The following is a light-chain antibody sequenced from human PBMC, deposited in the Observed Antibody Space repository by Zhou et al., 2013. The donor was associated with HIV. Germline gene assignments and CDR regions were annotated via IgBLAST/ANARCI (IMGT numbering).Light chain of an antibody. J-gene: IGKJ1*01. V-gene: IGKV1-9*01. Sequence: DIQLTQSPSFLSASVGDRVTITCRASQGISSYLAWYQQKPGKAPKLLIYAASTLQSGVPSRFSGSGSGTEFTLTISSLQPEDFATYYCQQYNSYSWTFGQGTKVE. CDR1: QGISSY. CDR3: QQYNSYSWT. CDR2: AAS.